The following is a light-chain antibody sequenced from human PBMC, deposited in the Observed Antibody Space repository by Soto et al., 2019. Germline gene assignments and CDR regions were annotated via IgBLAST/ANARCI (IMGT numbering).Light chain of an antibody. Sequence: QSVLTQPPSVSAAPGPKVTLTCSGSSSNIENNYVSWYQQFPGTAPKLLMYDNNKRPSGIPDRFSGSKSGTSATLGITGLQTGDEADYYCGTWDSSLSAGVFGGGTKVTVL. J-gene: IGLJ2*01. CDR2: DNN. CDR3: GTWDSSLSAGV. V-gene: IGLV1-51*01. CDR1: SSNIENNY.